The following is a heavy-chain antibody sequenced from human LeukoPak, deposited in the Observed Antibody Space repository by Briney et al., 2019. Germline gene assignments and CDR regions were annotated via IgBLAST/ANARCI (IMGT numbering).Heavy chain of an antibody. CDR3: ARGGDGYNLNWFDP. D-gene: IGHD5-24*01. V-gene: IGHV4-59*01. J-gene: IGHJ5*02. CDR1: GGSISSYY. CDR2: IYYSGST. Sequence: SETLSLTCTVSGGSISSYYWSWIRQPPGKGLEWIGYIYYSGSTNYNPSLKSRVTISVDTSKNQFSLKLSSVTAADTAVYYCARGGDGYNLNWFDPWGQGTLVSASS.